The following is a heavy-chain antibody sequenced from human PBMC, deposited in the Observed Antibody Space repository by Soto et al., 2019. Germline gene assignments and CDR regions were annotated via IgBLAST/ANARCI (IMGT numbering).Heavy chain of an antibody. D-gene: IGHD6-19*01. V-gene: IGHV3-30-3*01. CDR3: AREYSPVAGTREFDY. J-gene: IGHJ4*02. Sequence: QVQLVESGGGVVQPGRSLRLSCAASGFTFSSYAMHWVRQAPGKGLEWVAVISYDGSNKYYADSVKGRFTISRDNSKNTLYLQMNSLRVEDTAVYYCAREYSPVAGTREFDYWGQGTLVTVSS. CDR1: GFTFSSYA. CDR2: ISYDGSNK.